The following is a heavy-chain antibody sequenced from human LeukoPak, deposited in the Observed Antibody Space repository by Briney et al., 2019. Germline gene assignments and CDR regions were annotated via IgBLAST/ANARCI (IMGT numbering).Heavy chain of an antibody. J-gene: IGHJ4*02. CDR2: ISGSGGST. D-gene: IGHD3-10*01. Sequence: GGSLRLSCAASGFTFSSNAMSWVRQAPGKGLEWVSAISGSGGSTYYADSVKGRFTISRDNSKNTLYLQMNSLRAEDTAVYYCARFDYYGSGGLFDYWGQGTLVTVSS. V-gene: IGHV3-23*01. CDR3: ARFDYYGSGGLFDY. CDR1: GFTFSSNA.